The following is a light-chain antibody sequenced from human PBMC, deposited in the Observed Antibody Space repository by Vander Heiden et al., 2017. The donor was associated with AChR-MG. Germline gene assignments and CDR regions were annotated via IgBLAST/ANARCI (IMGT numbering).Light chain of an antibody. J-gene: IGKJ3*01. CDR1: QRIGSS. CDR2: YAS. V-gene: IGKV6-21*01. Sequence: EIVLTQSPDFQSVTPKEKVTITCRASQRIGSSLHWYQQKPDQSPKLLIKYASQSLSGVPSRFRCGGSGPVFTLTIPGLEADDAATYYCQPRCSLPLPFGPRTKVDIK. CDR3: QPRCSLPLP.